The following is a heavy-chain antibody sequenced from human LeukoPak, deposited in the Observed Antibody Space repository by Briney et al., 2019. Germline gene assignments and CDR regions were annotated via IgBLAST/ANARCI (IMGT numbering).Heavy chain of an antibody. CDR2: ISSSSSYI. V-gene: IGHV3-21*01. J-gene: IGHJ5*02. CDR3: ARPLMYYYGSETYFWFDP. Sequence: GGSLGLSCAASGFTLSSYSMNWVRQAPGKGLEWVSSISSSSSYIYYADSVKGRFTISRDNAKNSLYLQMNSLRAEDTAVYYCARPLMYYYGSETYFWFDPWGQGTLVTVSS. CDR1: GFTLSSYS. D-gene: IGHD3-10*01.